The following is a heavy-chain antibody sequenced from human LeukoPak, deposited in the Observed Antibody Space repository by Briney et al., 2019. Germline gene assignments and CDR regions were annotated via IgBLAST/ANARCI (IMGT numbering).Heavy chain of an antibody. CDR1: GFTFSYYW. CDR3: ARDIP. V-gene: IGHV3-7*03. J-gene: IGHJ5*02. Sequence: GGSLRLSCAASGFTFSYYWMSWVRQGPGKGLEWVANIKEDGSEKYYGDSVKGRFTISRDNAKNSLYLQMNSLRAEDTAIYYCARDIPWGQGILVTVSS. CDR2: IKEDGSEK.